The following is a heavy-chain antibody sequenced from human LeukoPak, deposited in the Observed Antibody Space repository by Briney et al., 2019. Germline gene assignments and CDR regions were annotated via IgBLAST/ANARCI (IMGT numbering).Heavy chain of an antibody. J-gene: IGHJ4*02. CDR2: ISSSGGST. V-gene: IGHV3-23*01. CDR1: GFTVSSNY. CDR3: AKDSPRDY. Sequence: GGSLRLSCAASGFTVSSNYMTWVRQAPGKGLEWVSAISSSGGSTYYADSVKGRFTISRDNSKNTLYLQMNSLRAADTAVYYCAKDSPRDYWGQGTLVTVSS.